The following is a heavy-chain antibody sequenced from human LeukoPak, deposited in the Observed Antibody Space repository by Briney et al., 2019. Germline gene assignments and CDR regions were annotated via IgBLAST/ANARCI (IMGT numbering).Heavy chain of an antibody. CDR2: IIPILGIA. J-gene: IGHJ1*01. V-gene: IGHV1-69*04. CDR3: ARAGTLEYFQH. Sequence: ASVKVSCKASGGTFSSYAISWVRQAPGQGLEWMGRIIPILGIANYAQKFQGRVTITADKSTSTAYMELSSLRSEDTAVYYCARAGTLEYFQHWGQGTLVTVSS. D-gene: IGHD6-19*01. CDR1: GGTFSSYA.